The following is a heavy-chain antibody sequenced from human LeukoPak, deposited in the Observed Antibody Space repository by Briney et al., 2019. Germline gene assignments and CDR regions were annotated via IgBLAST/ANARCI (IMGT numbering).Heavy chain of an antibody. D-gene: IGHD3-10*01. CDR1: GHSISSGYY. CDR2: IHHSGNT. Sequence: SETLSLTCTVSGHSISSGYYWGWIRQPPGRGLEWIGSIHHSGNTHYNPSLKSRVTISVDTSKNQFSLKLSSVAAADTAVYYCARGAGYYGSGSYYDYYYGIDVWGQGTTVTVSS. CDR3: ARGAGYYGSGSYYDYYYGIDV. V-gene: IGHV4-38-2*02. J-gene: IGHJ6*02.